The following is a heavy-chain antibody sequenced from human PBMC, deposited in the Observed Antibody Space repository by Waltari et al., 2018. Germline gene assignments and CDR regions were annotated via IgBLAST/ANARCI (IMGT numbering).Heavy chain of an antibody. D-gene: IGHD3-10*01. Sequence: QVQLQESGPGLVKPSETLSLTCSVPGGSVSSDYWSWVRQAAGKGLEWIGRIYTTGDIKYNPSLRSRVTMSVDKSKNQFSLRLISVTAADTAVYYCAKESILDVSAVARWGDQYYYYGMGVWGQGTPVTVSS. CDR2: IYTTGDI. CDR1: GGSVSSDY. J-gene: IGHJ6*02. V-gene: IGHV4-4*07. CDR3: AKESILDVSAVARWGDQYYYYGMGV.